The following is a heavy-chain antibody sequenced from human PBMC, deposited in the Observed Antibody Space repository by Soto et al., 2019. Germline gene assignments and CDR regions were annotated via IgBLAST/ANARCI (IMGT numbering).Heavy chain of an antibody. CDR3: AKGGDSSSWKNWSAP. V-gene: IGHV3-23*01. Sequence: EVQLLESGGGLVQPGGSLRLSCAASGFTFSNYAMTWVRQAPGKGLEWVSGISGSGSSIYYADSVKGRFTISRENSTNTLYLEMNSLRAEATAVYYCAKGGDSSSWKNWSAPWGQATLVTVSS. D-gene: IGHD6-13*01. CDR2: ISGSGSSI. CDR1: GFTFSNYA. J-gene: IGHJ5*02.